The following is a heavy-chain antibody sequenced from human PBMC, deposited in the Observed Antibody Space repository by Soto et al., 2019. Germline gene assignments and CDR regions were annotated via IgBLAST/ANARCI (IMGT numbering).Heavy chain of an antibody. CDR1: GFTFSSYW. Sequence: GGSLRLSCAASGFTFSSYWMSWVRQAPGKGLEWVANIKQDGSEKYYVDSVKGRFTISRDNAKNSLYLQMNSLRADDTAVYYCAREKINWNYFAFDIWGQGTMVTVSS. J-gene: IGHJ3*02. CDR3: AREKINWNYFAFDI. CDR2: IKQDGSEK. V-gene: IGHV3-7*01. D-gene: IGHD1-7*01.